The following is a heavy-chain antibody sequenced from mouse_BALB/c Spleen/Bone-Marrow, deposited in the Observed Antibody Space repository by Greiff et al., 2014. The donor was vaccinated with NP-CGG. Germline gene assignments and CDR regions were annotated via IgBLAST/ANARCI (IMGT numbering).Heavy chain of an antibody. CDR2: INPTNGST. D-gene: IGHD3-1*01. CDR1: GYTFTSYW. Sequence: QVQLQQSGAELVRPGVSAKLSCKASGYTFTSYWMHWIKQRPEQGLERIGEINPTNGSTNYNEEFKTKATLTVDKSSSTAYMQLSSLTSEDSAVYYCASGPWYFDVWGAGTTVTVSS. V-gene: IGHV1S81*02. CDR3: ASGPWYFDV. J-gene: IGHJ1*01.